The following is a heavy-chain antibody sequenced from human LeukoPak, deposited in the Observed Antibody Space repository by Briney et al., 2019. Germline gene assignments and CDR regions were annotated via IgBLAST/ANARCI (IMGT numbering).Heavy chain of an antibody. CDR2: IYTSGST. J-gene: IGHJ1*01. V-gene: IGHV4-61*02. Sequence: PSQTLSLTCTVSGGSISSGSYYWSWIRQPAGKGLEWIGRIYTSGSTNYNPSLKSRVTISVDTSKNQFSLKLSSVTAADTAVYYCARGVAARPAHFQHWGQGTLVTVSS. CDR3: ARGVAARPAHFQH. D-gene: IGHD6-6*01. CDR1: GGSISSGSYY.